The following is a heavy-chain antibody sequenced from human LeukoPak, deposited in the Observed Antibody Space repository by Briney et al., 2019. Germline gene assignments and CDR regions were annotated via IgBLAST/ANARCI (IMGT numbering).Heavy chain of an antibody. D-gene: IGHD3-3*01. Sequence: GASVKVSCKASGYTFTSYDINWVRQATGQGLEWVGWMNPNSGNTGYAQKFQGRVTMTRNTSISTAYMELSSLRSEDTAVYYCARPNSVLRFLEWPKGGYYYYYMDVWGKGTTVTVSS. CDR2: MNPNSGNT. J-gene: IGHJ6*03. CDR1: GYTFTSYD. CDR3: ARPNSVLRFLEWPKGGYYYYYMDV. V-gene: IGHV1-8*01.